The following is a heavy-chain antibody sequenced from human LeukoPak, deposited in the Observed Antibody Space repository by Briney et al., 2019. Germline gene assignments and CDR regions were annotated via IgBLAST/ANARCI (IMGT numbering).Heavy chain of an antibody. J-gene: IGHJ5*02. D-gene: IGHD3-22*01. V-gene: IGHV3-23*01. CDR1: GFTLSSYA. CDR2: FTSSTVAT. Sequence: GGSLRLSCAASGFTLSSYAMSWVRQAPGKGLEWVSAFTSSTVATYYADSVKGRFTISRDNSKNTLYLQMNSLRAEDTAVYYCARVGTYYYDSSGPFFDPWGQGTLVTVSS. CDR3: ARVGTYYYDSSGPFFDP.